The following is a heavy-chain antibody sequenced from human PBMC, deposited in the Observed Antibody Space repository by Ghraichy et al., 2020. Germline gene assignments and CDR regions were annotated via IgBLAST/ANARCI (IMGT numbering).Heavy chain of an antibody. CDR3: ARGEWLHQLSYYYYGMDV. J-gene: IGHJ6*02. V-gene: IGHV4-34*01. CDR1: GGSFSGYY. D-gene: IGHD3-3*01. Sequence: SETLSLTCAVYGGSFSGYYWSWIRQPPGKGLEWIGEINHSGSTNYNPSLKSRVTISVDTSKNQFSLKLSSVTAADTAVYYCARGEWLHQLSYYYYGMDVWGQGTTVTVSS. CDR2: INHSGST.